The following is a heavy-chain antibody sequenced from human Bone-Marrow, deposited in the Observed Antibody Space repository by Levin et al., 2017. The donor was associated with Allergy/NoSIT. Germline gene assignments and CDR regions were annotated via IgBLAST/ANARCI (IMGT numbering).Heavy chain of an antibody. CDR3: AIYGSGNDYSAFDI. D-gene: IGHD3-10*01. J-gene: IGHJ3*02. CDR1: GFTVSSNH. Sequence: GESLKISCAASGFTVSSNHMSWVRQAPGKGLEWVSLIYSGGRGYYADSVRGRFTISRDNSKNTLYLQLNSLRAEDTAVYYCAIYGSGNDYSAFDIWDQGTMVTVSS. V-gene: IGHV3-53*01. CDR2: IYSGGRG.